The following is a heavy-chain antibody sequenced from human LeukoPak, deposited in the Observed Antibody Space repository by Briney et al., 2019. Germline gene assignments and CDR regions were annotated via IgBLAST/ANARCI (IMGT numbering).Heavy chain of an antibody. CDR1: GGSISSGGYY. CDR3: ARDGYNENNWFDP. J-gene: IGHJ5*02. Sequence: SETLSLTCTISGGSISSGGYYWSWIRQHPGKGLEWIGYIYYSGSTCYNPSLKSRVTISVDTSKNQFSLKLSSVTAADTAVYYCARDGYNENNWFDPWGRGTLVTVSS. D-gene: IGHD5-24*01. CDR2: IYYSGST. V-gene: IGHV4-31*03.